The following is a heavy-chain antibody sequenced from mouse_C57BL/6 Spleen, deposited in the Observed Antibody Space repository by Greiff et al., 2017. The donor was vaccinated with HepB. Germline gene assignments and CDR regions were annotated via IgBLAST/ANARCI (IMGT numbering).Heavy chain of an antibody. CDR3: ARGGGYGRPFAY. Sequence: EVKLMESGGGLVKPGGSLKLSCAASGFTFSSYAMSWVRQTPEKRLEWVATISDGGSYTYYPDNVKGRFTISRDNAKNNLYLQMSHLKSEDTAMYYCARGGGYGRPFAYWGQGTLVTVSA. CDR2: ISDGGSYT. V-gene: IGHV5-4*03. CDR1: GFTFSSYA. J-gene: IGHJ3*01. D-gene: IGHD2-10*02.